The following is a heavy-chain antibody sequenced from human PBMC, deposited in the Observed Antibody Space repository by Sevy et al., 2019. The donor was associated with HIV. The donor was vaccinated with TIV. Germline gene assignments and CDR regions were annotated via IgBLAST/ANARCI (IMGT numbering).Heavy chain of an antibody. CDR3: ARGGGNGWYYFDY. J-gene: IGHJ4*02. CDR2: IIPILSTV. D-gene: IGHD6-19*01. V-gene: IGHV1-69*13. CDR1: GGTFSSYG. Sequence: ASVKVSCKASGGTFSSYGISWVRQAPRQGLERMGGIIPILSTVNYAQKFQGRVTITADESTKTAYMELSSLRSEDTAVYYRARGGGNGWYYFDYWGQETLVTVSS.